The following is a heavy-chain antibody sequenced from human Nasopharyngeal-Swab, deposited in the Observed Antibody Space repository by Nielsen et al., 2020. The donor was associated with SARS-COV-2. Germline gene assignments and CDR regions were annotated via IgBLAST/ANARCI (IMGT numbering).Heavy chain of an antibody. J-gene: IGHJ6*03. D-gene: IGHD1-26*01. V-gene: IGHV3-30*03. Sequence: GESLKISCAASGFTFSSYGMHWVRQAPGKGLEWVAFISYDGSKKYFLDSVKGRFTISRDNPMNRMYLQMNSLRAEDTALYYCASVDRGGSYFSEYYYYMDVWGKGTSVTVSS. CDR2: ISYDGSKK. CDR3: ASVDRGGSYFSEYYYYMDV. CDR1: GFTFSSYG.